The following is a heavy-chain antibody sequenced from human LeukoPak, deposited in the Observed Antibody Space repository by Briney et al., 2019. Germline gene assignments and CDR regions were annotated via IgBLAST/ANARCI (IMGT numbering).Heavy chain of an antibody. D-gene: IGHD3-10*01. CDR3: AKILASGSGSY. V-gene: IGHV3-23*01. J-gene: IGHJ4*02. CDR2: IRAGGGDT. CDR1: GFNFSSYA. Sequence: SGGSLRLSCTASGFNFSSYAMTWVRQAPGKGLDWVSTIRAGGGDTFYSDSVKGRFSISRDNPKNTLILQMDSLRADDTAIYYCAKILASGSGSYWGQGTLVLVSS.